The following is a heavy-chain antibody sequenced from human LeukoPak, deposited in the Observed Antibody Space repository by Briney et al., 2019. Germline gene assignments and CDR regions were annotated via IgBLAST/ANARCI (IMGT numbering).Heavy chain of an antibody. Sequence: SETLSLTCTVSGGSISSYYWSWIRKPPGKGLEWIGYIYYSGSTKYNASLKSRVTISVDTSKNQFSLKLSSVTAADTAVYYCASGGPNSSGWRIDYWGQGTLFTVSS. CDR1: GGSISSYY. CDR3: ASGGPNSSGWRIDY. J-gene: IGHJ4*02. D-gene: IGHD6-19*01. V-gene: IGHV4-59*01. CDR2: IYYSGST.